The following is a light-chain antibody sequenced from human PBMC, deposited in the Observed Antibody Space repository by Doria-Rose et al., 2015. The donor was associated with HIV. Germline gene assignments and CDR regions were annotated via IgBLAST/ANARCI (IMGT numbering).Light chain of an antibody. CDR3: RQYGTSWP. CDR1: QSFSSTY. V-gene: IGKV3-20*01. CDR2: DGS. Sequence: TQSPGTLSLSPGERATLSCRASQSFSSTYLAWYQQKPGQAPSLLIYDGSTRSTGVPDRFSASESGTDFTLTINRLEPEDCALYYCRQYGTSWPFGQGNKVEI. J-gene: IGKJ1*01.